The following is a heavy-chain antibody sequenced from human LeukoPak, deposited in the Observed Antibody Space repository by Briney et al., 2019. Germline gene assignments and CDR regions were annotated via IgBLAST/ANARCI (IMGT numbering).Heavy chain of an antibody. CDR3: ARAPSYYYDSSGYFLLDNWFDP. CDR1: GGTFSSYA. J-gene: IGHJ5*02. D-gene: IGHD3-22*01. Sequence: ASVKVSCKASGGTFSSYAISWVRQVPGQGLEWMGWISAYNGNTNYAQKLQGRVTMTTDTSTSTAYMELRSLRSDDTAVYYCARAPSYYYDSSGYFLLDNWFDPWGQGTLVTVSS. CDR2: ISAYNGNT. V-gene: IGHV1-18*01.